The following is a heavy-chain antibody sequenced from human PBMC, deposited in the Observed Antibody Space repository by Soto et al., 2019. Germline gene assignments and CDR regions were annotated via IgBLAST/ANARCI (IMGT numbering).Heavy chain of an antibody. V-gene: IGHV4-34*01. Sequence: PSETLSLTCAVYGGSFSGNYWSWIRQPPGKGLEWIGEFSDSGSTNYNPSLKSRVTISEDMSKSQFSLKLSSVTAADTAVYYCERGNFYYGLDVWGQGTTVTVPS. CDR2: FSDSGST. CDR3: ERGNFYYGLDV. J-gene: IGHJ6*02. CDR1: GGSFSGNY.